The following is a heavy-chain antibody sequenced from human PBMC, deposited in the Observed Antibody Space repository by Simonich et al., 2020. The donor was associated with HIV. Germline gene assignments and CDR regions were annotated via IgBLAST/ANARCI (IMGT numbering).Heavy chain of an antibody. CDR1: GSTFTGYY. CDR2: INPNSGGT. V-gene: IGHV1-2*02. D-gene: IGHD6-6*01. Sequence: QVQLVQSGAEVKKPGASVTVSCNASGSTFTGYYMHWVRQDPGQGLEWMRWINPNSGGTNDAQKFLGRVTMTRDTSISTAYMELSRLRSDDTAIYFCARTLAARPFFDYWGQGTLVTVSS. J-gene: IGHJ4*02. CDR3: ARTLAARPFFDY.